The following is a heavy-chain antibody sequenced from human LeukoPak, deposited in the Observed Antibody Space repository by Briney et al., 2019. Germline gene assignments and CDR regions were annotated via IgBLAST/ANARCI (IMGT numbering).Heavy chain of an antibody. CDR1: GGTFSSYA. D-gene: IGHD5-24*01. V-gene: IGHV1-69*05. CDR3: AIGAGRDGYDAFDI. CDR2: IIPIFGTA. J-gene: IGHJ3*02. Sequence: GASVTVSCKASGGTFSSYAISWVRPAPGQRLEWMGGIIPIFGTANYAQKFQGRVTITTDESTSTAYMELSSLRSEDTAVYYCAIGAGRDGYDAFDIWGQGTMVTVSS.